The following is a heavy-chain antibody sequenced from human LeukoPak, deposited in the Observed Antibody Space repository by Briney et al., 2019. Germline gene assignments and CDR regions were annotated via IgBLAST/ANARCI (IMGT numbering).Heavy chain of an antibody. D-gene: IGHD2-2*03. CDR3: VDIVVIPASIIFDY. CDR1: GGSFSGYY. V-gene: IGHV4-34*01. J-gene: IGHJ4*02. Sequence: SETLSLTCAVYGGSFSGYYWGWIRQPPGKGLEWIGEINHSGSTNYNPSLKSRVTISVDTSKNQFSLKLSSVTAADTAMYYCVDIVVIPASIIFDYWGQGTLVTVSS. CDR2: INHSGST.